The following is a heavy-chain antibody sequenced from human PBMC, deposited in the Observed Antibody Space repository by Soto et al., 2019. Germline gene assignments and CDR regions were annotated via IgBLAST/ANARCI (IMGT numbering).Heavy chain of an antibody. Sequence: EVQLLESGGGLVQPGGSLRLSCAASGFTFSSYAMSWVRQAPGKGLEWVSGISGSGGSTYYADSVKGRFTISRDNAKNALYLQMNSLRAEDTAVYYCAKDSTAYSRSYDFDYWGQGTLVTVSS. CDR1: GFTFSSYA. J-gene: IGHJ4*02. CDR3: AKDSTAYSRSYDFDY. D-gene: IGHD6-6*01. V-gene: IGHV3-23*01. CDR2: ISGSGGST.